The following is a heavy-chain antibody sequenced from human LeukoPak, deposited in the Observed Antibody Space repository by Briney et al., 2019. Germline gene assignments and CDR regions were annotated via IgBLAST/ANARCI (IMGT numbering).Heavy chain of an antibody. J-gene: IGHJ4*02. CDR1: GFTFSSYA. D-gene: IGHD6-6*01. CDR2: ISYDGSNK. CDR3: ARRNQGSIVLDY. V-gene: IGHV3-30*04. Sequence: GGPLRLSCAASGFTFSSYAMHWVRQAPGKGLEWVAVISYDGSNKYYADSVKGRFTISRDNSKNTLYLQMNSLRAEDTAVYYCARRNQGSIVLDYWGQGTLVTVSS.